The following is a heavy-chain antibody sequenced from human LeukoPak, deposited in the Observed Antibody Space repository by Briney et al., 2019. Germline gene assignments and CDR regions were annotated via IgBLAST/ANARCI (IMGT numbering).Heavy chain of an antibody. CDR1: GFTFSSYS. CDR3: ASPEWLPDSIDI. CDR2: ISSSSSYI. D-gene: IGHD3-3*01. J-gene: IGHJ3*02. Sequence: GGSLRLSCAASGFTFSSYSMNWVRQAPGKGLEWVSSISSSSSYIYYADSVKGRFTISRDNAKNSLYLQMNSLRAEDTAVYYSASPEWLPDSIDIWGQGTMVTVSS. V-gene: IGHV3-21*01.